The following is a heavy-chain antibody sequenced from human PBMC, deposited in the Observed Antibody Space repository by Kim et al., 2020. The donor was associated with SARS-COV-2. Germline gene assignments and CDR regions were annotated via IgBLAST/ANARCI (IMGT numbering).Heavy chain of an antibody. D-gene: IGHD2-15*01. Sequence: GESLKISCKGSGYSFTSYWISWVRQMPGKGLEWMGRIDPSDSYTNYSPSFQGHVTISADKSISTAYLQWSSLKASDTAMYYCARQEINCSGGSCYSEFDYWGPAALVTLSS. CDR3: ARQEINCSGGSCYSEFDY. CDR2: IDPSDSYT. J-gene: IGHJ4*02. V-gene: IGHV5-10-1*01. CDR1: GYSFTSYW.